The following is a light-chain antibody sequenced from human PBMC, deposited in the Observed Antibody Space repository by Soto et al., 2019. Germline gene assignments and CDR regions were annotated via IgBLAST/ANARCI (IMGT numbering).Light chain of an antibody. CDR2: LEAGGSY. J-gene: IGLJ2*01. CDR3: TTRDSNILV. Sequence: QSVLTQSSSASASLGSSVKLTCTLSSGHSSYIIAWHQQQPVKAPRHLMKLEAGGSYNKGSVAPDRFSCSSSGADRYLTSSHLQFDDEADYYCTTRDSNILVFGGGTKVTVL. V-gene: IGLV4-60*02. CDR1: SGHSSYI.